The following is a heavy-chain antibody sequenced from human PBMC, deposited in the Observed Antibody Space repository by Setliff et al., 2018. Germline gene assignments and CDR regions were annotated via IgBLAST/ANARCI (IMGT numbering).Heavy chain of an antibody. CDR2: ISGSGGST. CDR3: AKMGSSMIVVVFDY. D-gene: IGHD3-22*01. CDR1: GFTFRSYA. V-gene: IGHV3-23*01. Sequence: HPGGSLRLSCAASGFTFRSYAMSWVRQAPGKGPEWVSAISGSGGSTYYADSVKGRFNISRDNSKNTSYLQMNSLRAEDTAVYYCAKMGSSMIVVVFDYWGQGTLVTVSS. J-gene: IGHJ4*02.